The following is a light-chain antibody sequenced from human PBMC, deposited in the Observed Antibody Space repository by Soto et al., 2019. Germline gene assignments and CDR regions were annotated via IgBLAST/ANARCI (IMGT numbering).Light chain of an antibody. Sequence: DIQMTQSPSTLSGSVGDRVTITCRASHTISSWLAWYQQKPGKAPNLLIYKASTLKSGVPSRFSCSGSGTEFTLTISSLQPDDFATYYCQHYNSYSEAFGQGAKVDIK. J-gene: IGKJ1*01. CDR3: QHYNSYSEA. CDR2: KAS. CDR1: HTISSW. V-gene: IGKV1-5*03.